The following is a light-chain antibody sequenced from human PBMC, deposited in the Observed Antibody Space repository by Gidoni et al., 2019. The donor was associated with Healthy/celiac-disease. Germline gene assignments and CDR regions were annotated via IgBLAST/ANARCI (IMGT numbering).Light chain of an antibody. CDR1: KLGDKY. CDR3: QAWDSSTVHVV. CDR2: QDS. Sequence: SYELTQPPSVSVSPGQTASITCSGDKLGDKYACWYQQKPGQYPVLVIYQDSKRPSGIPERFSGSNSGNTATLTISGTQAMDEADYYCQAWDSSTVHVVFGGGTKLTVL. J-gene: IGLJ2*01. V-gene: IGLV3-1*01.